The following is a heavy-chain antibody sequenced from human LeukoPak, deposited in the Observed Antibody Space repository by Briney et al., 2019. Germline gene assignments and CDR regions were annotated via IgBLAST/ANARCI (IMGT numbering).Heavy chain of an antibody. J-gene: IGHJ5*02. CDR1: GFTFSSYW. D-gene: IGHD3-10*01. Sequence: GGSLRLSCAASGFTFSSYWMSWVRQAPGKGLEWVANIKQDGSEKYYVDSVKGRFTISRDNSKNTLYLQMNRLKDDDTAVYYCARDRSQEFDPWGQGTLVTVSS. CDR3: ARDRSQEFDP. CDR2: IKQDGSEK. V-gene: IGHV3-7*01.